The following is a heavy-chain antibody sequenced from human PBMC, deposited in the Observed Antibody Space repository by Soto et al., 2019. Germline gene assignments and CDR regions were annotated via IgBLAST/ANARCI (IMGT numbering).Heavy chain of an antibody. V-gene: IGHV4-34*01. CDR3: ARGRDFVYIWGSSHYYMDV. Sequence: SETLSLTCAVYGGSFSGYYWSWIRQPPGKGLEWIGEINHSGSTNYNPSLKSRVTISVDTSKNQFSLKLSSVTAADTAVYYCARGRDFVYIWGSSHYYMDVWGKGTTVTVSS. J-gene: IGHJ6*03. CDR2: INHSGST. D-gene: IGHD3-16*01. CDR1: GGSFSGYY.